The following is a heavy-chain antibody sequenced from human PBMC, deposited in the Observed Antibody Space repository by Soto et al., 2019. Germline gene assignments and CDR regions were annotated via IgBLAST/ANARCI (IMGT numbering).Heavy chain of an antibody. CDR2: INTANGDT. D-gene: IGHD1-1*01. J-gene: IGHJ5*02. CDR3: ERDSTNNWWGSWT. V-gene: IGHV1-3*04. CDR1: GYTFTNHF. Sequence: ASVKVSCKTSGYTFTNHFIHWARQAPGQRPVWMGCINTANGDTKYSQNFQGRLTFGRDTSTTSAYMELNSLRSEDTVVYYCERDSTNNWWGSWTWGQETLVTVSS.